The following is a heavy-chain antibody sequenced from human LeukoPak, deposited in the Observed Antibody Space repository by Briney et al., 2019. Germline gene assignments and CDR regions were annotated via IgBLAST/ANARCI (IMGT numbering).Heavy chain of an antibody. Sequence: GGSLRLSCAATGFSFKDYGMHWVGQPPGKGLEWVSAINWNGGGTDYADSVKGRFTISRDNAKNSLYLQLSSLRPEDTALYYCAKHLTATNTYIFFGLDVWGQGTSDSVSS. V-gene: IGHV3-9*01. D-gene: IGHD1-26*01. J-gene: IGHJ6*02. CDR1: GFSFKDYG. CDR2: INWNGGGT. CDR3: AKHLTATNTYIFFGLDV.